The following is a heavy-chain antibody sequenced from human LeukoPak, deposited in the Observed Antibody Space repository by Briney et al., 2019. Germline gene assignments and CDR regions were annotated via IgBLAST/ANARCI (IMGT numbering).Heavy chain of an antibody. D-gene: IGHD6-13*01. CDR1: LVTLRISS. CDR3: SELDSSKPRY. J-gene: IGHJ4*02. Sequence: GGSLRLSCAAPLVTLRISSRCSGCQAPGKGLEWVANIKQDGSEKYYVDSVKGRFTISRDNAKNSLYLQMNSLRAEDTAVYYCSELDSSKPRYWGQGTLVTVSS. CDR2: IKQDGSEK. V-gene: IGHV3-7*02.